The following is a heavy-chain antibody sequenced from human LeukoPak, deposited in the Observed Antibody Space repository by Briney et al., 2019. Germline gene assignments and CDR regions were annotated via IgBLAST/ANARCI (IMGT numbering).Heavy chain of an antibody. D-gene: IGHD1-1*01. V-gene: IGHV3-33*01. Sequence: GGSLRPSCAASGFHFSNYGMHWVRQAPGKGLEWVAAIHCDGSKEYYSDSVKGRFTISRDNSKNTVYLQMNSLRAEDTALYSCTRDWNPMTPSFDYWGQGTLVTVSS. J-gene: IGHJ4*02. CDR2: IHCDGSKE. CDR1: GFHFSNYG. CDR3: TRDWNPMTPSFDY.